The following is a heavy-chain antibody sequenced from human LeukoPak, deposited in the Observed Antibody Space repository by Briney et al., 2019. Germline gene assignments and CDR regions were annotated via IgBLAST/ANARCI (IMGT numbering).Heavy chain of an antibody. V-gene: IGHV3-74*01. CDR2: INSDGGST. D-gene: IGHD6-13*01. CDR3: AIYQQQPRLGSDY. Sequence: PGGALRLSYAASGFTCSSYWMHRVRQAPGKGLVWVSRINSDGGSTSYADSVKGRFTISRDNAKNTLYLQVNSLRVDDTAIYYCAIYQQQPRLGSDYWGQGTLVTVSS. CDR1: GFTCSSYW. J-gene: IGHJ4*02.